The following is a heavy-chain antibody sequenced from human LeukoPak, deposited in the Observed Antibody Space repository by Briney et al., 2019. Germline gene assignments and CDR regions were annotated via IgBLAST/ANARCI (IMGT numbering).Heavy chain of an antibody. Sequence: GGSLRLSCAASGFTFSSSSMNWVRQAPGMGLEWVSSISSSSSYIYYADSVKGRFTISRDNAKNSLYLQMNSLRAEDTAVYYCAELGITMIGGVWGKGTTVTISS. CDR1: GFTFSSSS. J-gene: IGHJ6*04. D-gene: IGHD3-10*02. V-gene: IGHV3-21*01. CDR2: ISSSSSYI. CDR3: AELGITMIGGV.